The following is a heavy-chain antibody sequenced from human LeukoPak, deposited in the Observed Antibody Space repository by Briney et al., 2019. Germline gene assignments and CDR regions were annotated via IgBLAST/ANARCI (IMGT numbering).Heavy chain of an antibody. J-gene: IGHJ3*02. CDR1: GGSISSSSYY. Sequence: PSETLSLTCTVSGGSISSSSYYWGWIRQPPGKGLEWIGSIYYSGSTYYNPPLKSRVTISVDTSKNQFSLKLSSVTAADTAVYYCARAPASSTINDAFDIWGQGTMVTVSS. CDR3: ARAPASSTINDAFDI. V-gene: IGHV4-39*01. D-gene: IGHD2-2*01. CDR2: IYYSGST.